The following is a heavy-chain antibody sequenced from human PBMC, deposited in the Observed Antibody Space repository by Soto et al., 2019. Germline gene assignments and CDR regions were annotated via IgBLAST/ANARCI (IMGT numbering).Heavy chain of an antibody. CDR1: GYTFNSYG. Sequence: ASVKVTCKDSGYTFNSYGLSWVRHAPGQGLEWMGWISAYSGNTNYAQKLQGRVTMTPDTSPTTAYMELRSLRSDDPSFYYAEEEGPHYFTVSAPWGKGTLVTVSP. CDR3: EEEGPHYFTVSAP. D-gene: IGHD1-26*01. CDR2: ISAYSGNT. J-gene: IGHJ5*02. V-gene: IGHV1-18*01.